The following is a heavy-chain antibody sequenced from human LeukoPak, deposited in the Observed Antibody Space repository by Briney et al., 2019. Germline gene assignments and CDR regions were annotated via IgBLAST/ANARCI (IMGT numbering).Heavy chain of an antibody. D-gene: IGHD3-16*01. CDR2: IGGRGGST. J-gene: IGHJ5*02. CDR3: GKEGGA. CDR1: GFRFSDFT. Sequence: GGSLRLSCAASGFRFSDFTMTWVRQAPGKGPEWVSAIGGRGGSTYYADSLGGRFIISRDNSKDMVYLQMNSLKVEDTATYYCGKEGGAWGQGTKVTVSS. V-gene: IGHV3-23*01.